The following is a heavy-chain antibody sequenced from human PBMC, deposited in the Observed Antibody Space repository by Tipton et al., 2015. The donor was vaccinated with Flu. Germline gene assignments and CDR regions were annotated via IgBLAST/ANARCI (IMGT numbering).Heavy chain of an antibody. CDR1: GFIFSTYG. Sequence: QLVQSGGGVVQPGRSLRLSCASSGFIFSTYGMHWVRQAPGKGLEWVAVIWSDGSNTYYADSVKGRFTISRGNSKNMVHLQMNSLRAEDTAVYYCARTRGGYCTSSSCYADYFDYWGQGTLVTVSS. J-gene: IGHJ4*02. D-gene: IGHD2-2*01. V-gene: IGHV3-33*01. CDR3: ARTRGGYCTSSSCYADYFDY. CDR2: IWSDGSNT.